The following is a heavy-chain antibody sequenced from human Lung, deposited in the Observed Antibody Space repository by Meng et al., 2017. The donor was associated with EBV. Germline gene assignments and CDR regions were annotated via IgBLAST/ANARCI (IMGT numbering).Heavy chain of an antibody. CDR3: VRGYGGSYLGGDH. D-gene: IGHD1-26*01. CDR1: GFTFSSYG. CDR2: IKSKTDGGTT. V-gene: IGHV3-15*05. J-gene: IGHJ5*02. Sequence: VQLVESGGGLVPPGRSLRLSCAASGFTFSSYGMHWVRQAPGKGLEWVGRIKSKTDGGTTDYAAPVKGRFTISRDDSKDILYLQMNSLTVDDTAIYYCVRGYGGSYLGGDHWGQGTLVTVPQ.